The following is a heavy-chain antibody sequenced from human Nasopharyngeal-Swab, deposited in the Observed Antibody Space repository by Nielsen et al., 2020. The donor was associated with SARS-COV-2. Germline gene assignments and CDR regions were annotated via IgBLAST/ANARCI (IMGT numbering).Heavy chain of an antibody. CDR1: GYSFTSYW. CDR2: IYPGDSDT. D-gene: IGHD4-17*01. V-gene: IGHV5-51*01. J-gene: IGHJ4*02. CDR3: ARSSYGDYFDY. Sequence: GESLKISCQGSGYSFTSYWIGWERQTPGKGLERMGDIYPGDSDTRYSPSFQGQVTISADKSSSTAYLQWSSLKASDTAMYYCARSSYGDYFDYWGQGTLVTVSS.